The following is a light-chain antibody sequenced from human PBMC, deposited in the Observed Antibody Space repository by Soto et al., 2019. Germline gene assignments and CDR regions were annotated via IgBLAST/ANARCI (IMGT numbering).Light chain of an antibody. CDR2: DVS. Sequence: QSALTHPASVAGAPGQSITISCTGTSSDVGNYNYVSWYQQHPGKAPKLMIYDVSNRPSGVSSHFSGSKSGNTASLTISGLQAEDGADYYCSSYTSNRIPIFGGGTQVTVL. J-gene: IGLJ2*01. CDR3: SSYTSNRIPI. V-gene: IGLV2-14*01. CDR1: SSDVGNYNY.